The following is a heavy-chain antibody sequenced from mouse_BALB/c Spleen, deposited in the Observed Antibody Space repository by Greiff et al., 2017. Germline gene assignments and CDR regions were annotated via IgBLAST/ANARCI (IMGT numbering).Heavy chain of an antibody. Sequence: SGAELARPGASVKLSCKASGYTFTSYWMQWVKQRPGQGLEWIGAIYPGDGDTRYTQKFKGKATLTADKSSSTAYMQLSSLASEDSAVYYCARWVSYYYAMDYWGQGTSVTVSS. V-gene: IGHV1-87*01. D-gene: IGHD2-3*01. CDR1: GYTFTSYW. CDR3: ARWVSYYYAMDY. CDR2: IYPGDGDT. J-gene: IGHJ4*01.